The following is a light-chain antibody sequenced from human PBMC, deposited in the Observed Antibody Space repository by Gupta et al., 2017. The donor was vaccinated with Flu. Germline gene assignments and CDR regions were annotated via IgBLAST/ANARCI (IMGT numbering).Light chain of an antibody. Sequence: DIVMTQSPDSLAVSLGERATINCKSSQSLLYRSNNKNYLAWYQQKPGQPPKLLIHWASTRQSGVPDRFSGSGSGTDFTLTISSLQAEDVAVYYCQQFDTTPLAIGPGTKVDIK. CDR2: WAS. CDR1: QSLLYRSNNKNY. V-gene: IGKV4-1*01. J-gene: IGKJ3*01. CDR3: QQFDTTPLA.